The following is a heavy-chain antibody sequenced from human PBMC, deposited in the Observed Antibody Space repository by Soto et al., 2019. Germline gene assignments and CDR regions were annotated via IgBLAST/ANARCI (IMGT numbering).Heavy chain of an antibody. CDR3: AREWVDYYDSSGYYYDDWFDP. CDR2: IYYSGST. D-gene: IGHD3-22*01. CDR1: GGSISSYY. J-gene: IGHJ5*02. V-gene: IGHV4-59*01. Sequence: TSETLSLTCTVSGGSISSYYWSWIRQPPGKGLEWIGYIYYSGSTNYNPSLKSRVTISVDTSKNQFSLKLSSVTAADTAVYYCAREWVDYYDSSGYYYDDWFDPWGQGTLVTVSS.